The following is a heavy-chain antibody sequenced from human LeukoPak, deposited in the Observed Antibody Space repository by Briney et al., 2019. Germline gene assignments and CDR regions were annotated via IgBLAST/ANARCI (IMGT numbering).Heavy chain of an antibody. V-gene: IGHV3-21*01. CDR3: ARGELELPIDY. J-gene: IGHJ4*02. D-gene: IGHD1-7*01. CDR2: ISSSSSYI. CDR1: GFTFSSYS. Sequence: GGSLRLSCAASGFTFSSYSMNWGREAPGEGLWWVSSISSSSSYIYYADSVKGRFTISRDNAKNSLYLQMNSLRAEDTAVYYCARGELELPIDYWGQGTLVTVSS.